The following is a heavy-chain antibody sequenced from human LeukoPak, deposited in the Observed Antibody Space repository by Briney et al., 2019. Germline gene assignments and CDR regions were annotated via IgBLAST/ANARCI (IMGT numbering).Heavy chain of an antibody. D-gene: IGHD3-16*01. J-gene: IGHJ3*02. Sequence: GGSLRLSCAASRFIFRNSAMSWVRQAPGRGLEWLSIISGTADSKYYADSVKGRFTISRDNPRSTLYLEMNILRAEDTAVYYCAKADATIGGAFDTWGQGTMVIVSS. V-gene: IGHV3-23*01. CDR1: RFIFRNSA. CDR2: ISGTADSK. CDR3: AKADATIGGAFDT.